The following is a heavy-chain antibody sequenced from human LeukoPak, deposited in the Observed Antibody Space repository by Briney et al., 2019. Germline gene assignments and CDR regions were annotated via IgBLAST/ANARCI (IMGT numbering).Heavy chain of an antibody. CDR2: IYHSGST. CDR1: GFTFSSSAM. V-gene: IGHV4-4*02. CDR3: ARVVAVADDFDY. J-gene: IGHJ4*02. D-gene: IGHD6-19*01. Sequence: GSLRLSCAASGFTFSSSAMSWVRQPPGKGLEWIGEIYHSGSTNYNPSLKSRVTISVDKSKNQFSLKLSSVTAADTAVYYCARVVAVADDFDYWGQGTLVTVSS.